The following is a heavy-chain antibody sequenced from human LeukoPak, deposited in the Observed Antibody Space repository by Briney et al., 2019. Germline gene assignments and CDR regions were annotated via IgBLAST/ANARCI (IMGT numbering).Heavy chain of an antibody. D-gene: IGHD3-16*02. CDR2: VSDDGSNK. CDR1: GCTFSSYA. J-gene: IGHJ4*02. V-gene: IGHV3-30-3*01. CDR3: ARELTYDYVWGSYRYFDY. Sequence: GASLRLSCAASGCTFSSYAMHWVRQAPGKGLEWVAVVSDDGSNKYYADSVKGRFTISRDNSKNTLYLQMISLRAEDTAVYYCARELTYDYVWGSYRYFDYWGQGTLVTVSS.